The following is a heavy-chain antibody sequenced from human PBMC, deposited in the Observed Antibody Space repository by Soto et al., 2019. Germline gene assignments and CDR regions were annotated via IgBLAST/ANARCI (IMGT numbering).Heavy chain of an antibody. Sequence: ASVKVSCKASGNSFTSYSIHWVRQAPGQRLEWVGWIIAGNGNTIYSQNFRGRVSITRDTSASTAYMELSSLRSEDTAVYYCAGDYENASGLDYGGQGTQVTVPS. D-gene: IGHD3-16*01. CDR3: AGDYENASGLDY. J-gene: IGHJ4*02. CDR2: IIAGNGNT. V-gene: IGHV1-3*01. CDR1: GNSFTSYS.